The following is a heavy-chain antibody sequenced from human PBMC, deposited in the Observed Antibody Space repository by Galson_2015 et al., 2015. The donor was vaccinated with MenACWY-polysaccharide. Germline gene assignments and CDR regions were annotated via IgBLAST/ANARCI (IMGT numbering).Heavy chain of an antibody. Sequence: SLRLSCAASGFTFDDYSMHWVRHAPGKGLEWVSGIRWDGGTIGYADSVKGRFTISRDNAKNYLYLQMNSLRAEDTALYYSAKDMAYSSSWNFDSWGQGTLVTLSS. V-gene: IGHV3-9*01. CDR3: AKDMAYSSSWNFDS. D-gene: IGHD6-13*01. J-gene: IGHJ4*02. CDR1: GFTFDDYS. CDR2: IRWDGGTI.